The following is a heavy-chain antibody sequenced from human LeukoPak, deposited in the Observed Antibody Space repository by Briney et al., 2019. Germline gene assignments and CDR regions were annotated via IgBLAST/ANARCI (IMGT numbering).Heavy chain of an antibody. J-gene: IGHJ6*02. CDR1: EFTFSRYS. CDR2: ISSSSSTI. Sequence: SGGSLRLSCAASEFTFSRYSMNWVRQAPGKGLEWLSYISSSSSTIYYADSVKGRFTISRDNAKNSLFLQMNSLRAEDTAVYYCARVLAGAHYYGMDAWGQGTAVTVSS. V-gene: IGHV3-48*04. D-gene: IGHD4-17*01. CDR3: ARVLAGAHYYGMDA.